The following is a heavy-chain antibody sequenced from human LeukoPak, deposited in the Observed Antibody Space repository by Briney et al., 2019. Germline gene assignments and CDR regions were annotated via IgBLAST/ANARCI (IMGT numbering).Heavy chain of an antibody. CDR1: GFTFSSYA. CDR2: ISYDGSNK. J-gene: IGHJ4*02. CDR3: ARGTGYSSGWYASFDY. V-gene: IGHV3-30-3*01. Sequence: PGRSLRLSCAASGFTFSSYAMHWVRQAPGKGLEWVAVISYDGSNKYYADSVKGRFTISRDNSKNTLYLQMNSLRAEDTAVYYCARGTGYSSGWYASFDYWGQGTLVTVSS. D-gene: IGHD6-19*01.